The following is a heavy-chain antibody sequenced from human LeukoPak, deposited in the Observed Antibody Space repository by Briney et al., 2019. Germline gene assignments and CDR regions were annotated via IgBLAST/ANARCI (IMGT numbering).Heavy chain of an antibody. CDR2: IYHSGST. V-gene: IGHV4-38-2*02. CDR1: AYSISSGYY. Sequence: SETLSLTCTVSAYSISSGYYWGWIQQPPGQGLEWIGSIYHSGSTYYNPSLQSRATISVDTSKNQFSLKLSSVTAADTAMYYCARVPGPNWFDPWGQGTLVTVSS. J-gene: IGHJ5*02. CDR3: ARVPGPNWFDP.